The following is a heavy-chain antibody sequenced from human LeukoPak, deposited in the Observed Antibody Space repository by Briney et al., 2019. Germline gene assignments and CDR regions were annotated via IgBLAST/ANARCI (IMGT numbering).Heavy chain of an antibody. CDR2: INHSGST. CDR1: GGSFSGYY. D-gene: IGHD2-2*01. J-gene: IGHJ1*01. V-gene: IGHV4-34*01. CDR3: ARLRRYCSSTSCSKFAEYFQH. Sequence: SETLSLTCAVYGGSFSGYYWSWIRQPPGKGLEWIGEINHSGSTNYNPSLKSRVTISVDTSKNQFSLKLSSVTAADTAVYYCARLRRYCSSTSCSKFAEYFQHWGQGTLVTVSS.